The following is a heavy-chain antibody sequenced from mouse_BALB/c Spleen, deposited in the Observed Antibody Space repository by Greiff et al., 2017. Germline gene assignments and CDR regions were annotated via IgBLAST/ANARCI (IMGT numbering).Heavy chain of an antibody. D-gene: IGHD1-1*01. CDR2: IWTGGGT. CDR3: VRDPNYYGSSHWYFDV. CDR1: GFSLTSYD. V-gene: IGHV2-9-2*01. Sequence: VQGVESGPGLVAPSQSLSITCTVSGFSLTSYDISWIRQPPGKGLEWLGVIWTGGGTNYNSAFMSRLSISKDNSKSQVFLKMNSLQTDDTAIYYCVRDPNYYGSSHWYFDVWGAGTTVTVSS. J-gene: IGHJ1*01.